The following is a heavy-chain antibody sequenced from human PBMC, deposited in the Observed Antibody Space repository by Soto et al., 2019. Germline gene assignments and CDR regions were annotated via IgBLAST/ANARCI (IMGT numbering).Heavy chain of an antibody. D-gene: IGHD3-3*01. Sequence: GGSLRLSCAASGFTFSDYWMYWVRQTPGKGLVWVSHINTDGSKTDYADSVKGRFTISRDNAKNTLYLQMNSLRAEDTAVYYCAKVPYFDFWSGYPPQYFDSWGQGTQVTVSS. V-gene: IGHV3-74*01. CDR2: INTDGSKT. CDR3: AKVPYFDFWSGYPPQYFDS. J-gene: IGHJ4*02. CDR1: GFTFSDYW.